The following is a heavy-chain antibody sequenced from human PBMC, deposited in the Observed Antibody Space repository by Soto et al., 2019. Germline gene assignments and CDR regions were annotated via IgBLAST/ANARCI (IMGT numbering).Heavy chain of an antibody. CDR1: GFTFSSYW. CDR2: ISSSSRYI. CDR3: ARVGEV. J-gene: IGHJ6*04. D-gene: IGHD4-17*01. V-gene: IGHV3-21*01. Sequence: GGSLRLSCAASGFTFSSYWMHWVRQAPGKGLEWVSSISSSSRYIYYADSVEGRFTISRDNAKNSLYLQMNSLRAEDTAVYYCARVGEVWGKGTTVTVSS.